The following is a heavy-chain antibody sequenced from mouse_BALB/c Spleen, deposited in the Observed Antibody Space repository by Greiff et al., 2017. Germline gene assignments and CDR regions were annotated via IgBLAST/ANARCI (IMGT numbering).Heavy chain of an antibody. V-gene: IGHV5-6-2*01. Sequence: EVKLVESGGGLVKLGGSLKLSCAASGFTFSSYYMSWVRQTPEKRLELVAAINSNGGSTYYPDTVKGRFTISRDNAKNTLYLQMSSLKSEDTALYYCARRGSTMNYAMDYWGQGTSVTVSS. CDR2: INSNGGST. J-gene: IGHJ4*01. D-gene: IGHD2-4*01. CDR1: GFTFSSYY. CDR3: ARRGSTMNYAMDY.